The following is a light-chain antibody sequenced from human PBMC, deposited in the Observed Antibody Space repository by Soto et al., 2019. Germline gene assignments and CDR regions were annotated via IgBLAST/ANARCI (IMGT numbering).Light chain of an antibody. CDR1: SSNIGSNY. J-gene: IGLJ2*01. CDR2: RND. CDR3: AAWDDSLSGVL. Sequence: QSALTQPPSASGAPGQRVTISCSGSSSNIGSNYVYWYQQLPGTAPKLLIYRNDQRRSGVPDRFSGSKSGTSVSLAISGLRSEDEANYYCAAWDDSLSGVLFGGGTQLTVL. V-gene: IGLV1-47*01.